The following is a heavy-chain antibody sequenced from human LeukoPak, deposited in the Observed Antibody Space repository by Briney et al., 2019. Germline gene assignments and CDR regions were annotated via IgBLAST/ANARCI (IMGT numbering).Heavy chain of an antibody. CDR3: ARVGGGNYYYFDY. D-gene: IGHD1-26*01. CDR2: ISAYNDDA. CDR1: GYTFTTYR. Sequence: GASVKVSCKASGYTFTTYRISWVRQAPGQGLEWMGWISAYNDDAHYAQKLQGRVTMTTDTSTNTAYMGLRSLRSDDTAVYYCARVGGGNYYYFDYWGQGTLVTVSS. J-gene: IGHJ4*02. V-gene: IGHV1-18*01.